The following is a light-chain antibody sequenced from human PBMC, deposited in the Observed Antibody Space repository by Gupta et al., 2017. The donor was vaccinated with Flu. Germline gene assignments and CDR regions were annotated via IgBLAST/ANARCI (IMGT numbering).Light chain of an antibody. CDR3: QSYDNSLSGWGV. CDR2: GNN. Sequence: QSVLTHPPSVSGAPGQRFILSRTGCHSNIGAGYDVHWYQQFPGTAPKLLIYGNNNRPSGVPARFSASKSGASASLASTGLRAEDEADYYGQSYDNSLSGWGVFGEGTKLTVL. V-gene: IGLV1-40*03. CDR1: HSNIGAGYD. J-gene: IGLJ3*02.